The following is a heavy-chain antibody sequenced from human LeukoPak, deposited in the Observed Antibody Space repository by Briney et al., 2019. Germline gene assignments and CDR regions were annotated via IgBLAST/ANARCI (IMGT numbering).Heavy chain of an antibody. V-gene: IGHV4-34*01. J-gene: IGHJ4*02. Sequence: PSETLSLTCAVYGGSFSGYYWSWIRQPPGKGLEWIGEINHSGSTNYNPSLKSRVTISVDTSKNQFSLKLSSVTAADTAVYYCARKGLSQQTYYWGQGTLVTLSS. CDR3: ARKGLSQQTYY. CDR2: INHSGST. D-gene: IGHD6-13*01. CDR1: GGSFSGYY.